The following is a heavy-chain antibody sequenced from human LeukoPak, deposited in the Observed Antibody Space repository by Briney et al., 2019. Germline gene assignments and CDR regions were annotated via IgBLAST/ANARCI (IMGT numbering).Heavy chain of an antibody. Sequence: PGGSLRLSCAASGFTFSAYWMTWVRQAPGKGLEWVANINLDGSEKYYVDSLKGRFTISRDNAQNSLYLQMNNLIAEDTAVYYCAKALGRGYYGMDVWGQGTTVTVSS. CDR3: AKALGRGYYGMDV. V-gene: IGHV3-7*01. CDR2: INLDGSEK. D-gene: IGHD7-27*01. CDR1: GFTFSAYW. J-gene: IGHJ6*02.